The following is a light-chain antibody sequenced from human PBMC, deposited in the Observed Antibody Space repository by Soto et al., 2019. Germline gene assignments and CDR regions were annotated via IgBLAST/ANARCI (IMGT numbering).Light chain of an antibody. CDR2: AAS. Sequence: DIQMTQSPSSLSASVGDRVTITCRASQSISSYLAWYQQKPGKAPKLLIYAASTLQSGVPSRFSGSGSATDFTLTISRLEPEDFALYYCQQYGRSPTFGQGTRLEI. J-gene: IGKJ5*01. CDR3: QQYGRSPT. CDR1: QSISSY. V-gene: IGKV1-9*01.